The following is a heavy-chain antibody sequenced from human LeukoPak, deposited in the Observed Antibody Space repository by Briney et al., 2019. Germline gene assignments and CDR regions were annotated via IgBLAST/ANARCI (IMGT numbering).Heavy chain of an antibody. Sequence: SETLSLTCTVSGVFINSNTYSWGWIRQPPGGGLEWIGTISYTGNTYYNSSLKSRLTISVDTSKTQFSLRLSSVTAADTAVYYCARLTSNWYFDYWGQGTLVTVSS. CDR3: ARLTSNWYFDY. J-gene: IGHJ4*02. CDR2: ISYTGNT. V-gene: IGHV4-39*01. CDR1: GVFINSNTYS. D-gene: IGHD1-1*01.